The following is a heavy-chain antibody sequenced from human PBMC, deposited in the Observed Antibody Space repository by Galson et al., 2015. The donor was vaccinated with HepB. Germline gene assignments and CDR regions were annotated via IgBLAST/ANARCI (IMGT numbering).Heavy chain of an antibody. J-gene: IGHJ4*02. Sequence: ALSLTCTVSGGSISSGSYYWSWIRQPAGKGLERIGRVYTSGSTNYNPSLKSRVTMSVDTSKNQFSLKLSSVTAADTAVYYCARWSYGDHYYFDQWGQGTLVTVSS. CDR2: VYTSGST. CDR3: ARWSYGDHYYFDQ. V-gene: IGHV4-61*02. CDR1: GGSISSGSYY. D-gene: IGHD4-17*01.